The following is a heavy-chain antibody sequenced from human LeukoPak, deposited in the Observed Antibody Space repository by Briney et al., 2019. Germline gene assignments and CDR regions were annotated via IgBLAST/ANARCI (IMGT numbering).Heavy chain of an antibody. Sequence: GGSLRLSCAASGFTFSSYSMNWVRQAPGKGLEWVSSISSSSRYIYYADSVKGRFTISRDNAKNSLYLQMNSLRAEDTAVYYCARDLSAIAAAGTTEYFQHWGQGTLVTVSS. CDR3: ARDLSAIAAAGTTEYFQH. J-gene: IGHJ1*01. CDR1: GFTFSSYS. CDR2: ISSSSRYI. D-gene: IGHD6-13*01. V-gene: IGHV3-21*01.